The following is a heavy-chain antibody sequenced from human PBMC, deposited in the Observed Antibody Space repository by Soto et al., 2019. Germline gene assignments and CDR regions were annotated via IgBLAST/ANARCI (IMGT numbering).Heavy chain of an antibody. J-gene: IGHJ4*02. V-gene: IGHV4-4*02. D-gene: IGHD4-17*01. CDR3: ARAGYGGNSCLDY. CDR1: GGSISSNNW. Sequence: QVQLQESGPGLVKPSGTLSLTCAVSGGSISSNNWWNWVRQSPGKGLEWIGEINHSGSTNYNPSLKSRLTISVDDSKNQFSLKLSSVTSADTAVYYCARAGYGGNSCLDYWGQGTLVTVSS. CDR2: INHSGST.